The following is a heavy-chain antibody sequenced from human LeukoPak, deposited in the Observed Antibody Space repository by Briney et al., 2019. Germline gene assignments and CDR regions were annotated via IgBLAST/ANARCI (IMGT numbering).Heavy chain of an antibody. CDR3: AKDAHYYDSSGYLDY. Sequence: PGRSLRLSCAASGFTFRSYGMHWVRQAPGKGLEWVAVIWYDGSNKYYADSVKGRFTISRDNSKNTLYLQMNSLRAEDTAVYYCAKDAHYYDSSGYLDYWAREPWSPSPQ. D-gene: IGHD3-22*01. CDR1: GFTFRSYG. CDR2: IWYDGSNK. V-gene: IGHV3-33*06. J-gene: IGHJ4*02.